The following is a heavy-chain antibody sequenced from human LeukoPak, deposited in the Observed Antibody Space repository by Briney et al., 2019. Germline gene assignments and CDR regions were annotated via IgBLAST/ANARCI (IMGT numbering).Heavy chain of an antibody. V-gene: IGHV3-53*01. CDR1: GFTVSSNY. Sequence: GGSLRLSCAASGFTVSSNYMSWVRQAPGKGLEWVSVIYSGGSTYYADSVKGRFTISRDNSKNTLYLQMNSLRAEDTAVYYCARDRGEYEWDVWGKGTTVSVSS. CDR3: ARDRGEYEWDV. J-gene: IGHJ6*04. D-gene: IGHD2-2*01. CDR2: IYSGGST.